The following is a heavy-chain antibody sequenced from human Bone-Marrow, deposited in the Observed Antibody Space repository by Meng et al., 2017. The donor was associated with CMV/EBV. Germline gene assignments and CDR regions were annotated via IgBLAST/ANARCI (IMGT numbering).Heavy chain of an antibody. D-gene: IGHD6-6*01. Sequence: GGSLRLSCAASGFPFDTYGMHWVRQAPGKGLEWVTFITYDGSNTYYADSVKGRFTISRDNSKNTLYLQMNSLRDEDTAVYYCARAMIIAARALDFWGQGTLVTVSS. CDR3: ARAMIIAARALDF. CDR2: ITYDGSNT. V-gene: IGHV3-30*19. CDR1: GFPFDTYG. J-gene: IGHJ4*02.